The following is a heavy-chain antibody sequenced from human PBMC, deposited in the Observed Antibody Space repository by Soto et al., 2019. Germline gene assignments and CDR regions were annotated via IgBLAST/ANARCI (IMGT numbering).Heavy chain of an antibody. D-gene: IGHD6-13*01. CDR1: GASMTTGGFS. Sequence: TLSLTCAASGASMTTGGFSGTWVRQPPGGGLEWIGHASHRASTQYNPSLKGRVSISVDTSRSLFSLRLTSLTAADTAVYFCTRGPAAPLSILYFDTWGQGTPVTVSS. V-gene: IGHV4-30-2*01. J-gene: IGHJ4*02. CDR3: TRGPAAPLSILYFDT. CDR2: ASHRAST.